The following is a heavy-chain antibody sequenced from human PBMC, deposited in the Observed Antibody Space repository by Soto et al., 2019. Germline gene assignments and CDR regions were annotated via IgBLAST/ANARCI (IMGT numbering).Heavy chain of an antibody. CDR1: GGTFGNSA. CDR3: ARDKDRQQLGGNYFYGIDV. V-gene: IGHV1-69*12. Sequence: QVQLVQSGAEVKKPGSSVTVSCKASGGTFGNSAISWVRQAPGQGLEWMGGINPIFPTPDYEQKFQGRVTITADEYTTTAYMELTSLRSEDTAVYYCARDKDRQQLGGNYFYGIDVWGQGTTVTVSS. D-gene: IGHD3-3*02. J-gene: IGHJ6*02. CDR2: INPIFPTP.